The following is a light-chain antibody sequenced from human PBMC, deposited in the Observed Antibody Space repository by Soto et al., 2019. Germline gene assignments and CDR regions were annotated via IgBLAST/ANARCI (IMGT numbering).Light chain of an antibody. V-gene: IGKV1-39*01. Sequence: DIQMTQSPSSLSASVGDRVTITCRASQSISSSLNWYQQKPGKAPKLLIYAASSLQSGVPSRFSGSRSGTDFTLTISSLQPEDFATYYCQQSYRTPPVTFGGGTKVEIK. CDR1: QSISSS. CDR2: AAS. CDR3: QQSYRTPPVT. J-gene: IGKJ4*01.